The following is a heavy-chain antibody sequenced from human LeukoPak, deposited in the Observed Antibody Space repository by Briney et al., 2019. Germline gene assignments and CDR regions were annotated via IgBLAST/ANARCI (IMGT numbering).Heavy chain of an antibody. V-gene: IGHV1-8*01. Sequence: GSSVKVSCKASGYTFTSYDFNWVRQATGQRPEWMGWMSPNSGDTGYAQKFQDRVTMTRNTSISTAYMELSSLRSDDTAVYYCAGEYSSGWYGDYWGQGTLVTVSS. CDR3: AGEYSSGWYGDY. CDR1: GYTFTSYD. J-gene: IGHJ4*02. D-gene: IGHD6-19*01. CDR2: MSPNSGDT.